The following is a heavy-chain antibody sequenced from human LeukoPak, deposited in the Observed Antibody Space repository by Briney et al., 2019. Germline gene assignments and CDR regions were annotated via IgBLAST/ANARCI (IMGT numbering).Heavy chain of an antibody. CDR2: IYCSGST. J-gene: IGHJ4*02. CDR3: ASRYYYDSSGYYIWNY. CDR1: GGSISSYY. Sequence: PSETLSLTCTVSGGSISSYYWSWIRQPPGKGLEWIGYIYCSGSTYYNPSLKSRVTISVDTSKNQFSLKLSSVTAADTAVYYCASRYYYDSSGYYIWNYWGQGTLVTVSS. D-gene: IGHD3-22*01. V-gene: IGHV4-59*06.